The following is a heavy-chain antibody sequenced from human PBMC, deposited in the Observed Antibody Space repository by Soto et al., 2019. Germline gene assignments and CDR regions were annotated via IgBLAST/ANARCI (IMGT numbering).Heavy chain of an antibody. CDR3: PKALSDFWCWFDP. Sequence: EVHLLESGGALVQPGGSLRLSCAASGFSVSSYAMTWVRQAAGKGLEWVSLINNDGGTTYYADSVTGRFTISRDNSKNTLYLQMNSLRVEDTALYSCPKALSDFWCWFDPWGQGTLVTVSS. D-gene: IGHD3-3*01. CDR2: INNDGGTT. CDR1: GFSVSSYA. J-gene: IGHJ5*02. V-gene: IGHV3-23*01.